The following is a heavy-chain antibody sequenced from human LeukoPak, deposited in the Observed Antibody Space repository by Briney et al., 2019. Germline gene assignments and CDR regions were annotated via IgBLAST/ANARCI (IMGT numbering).Heavy chain of an antibody. CDR1: GFTFSSCA. Sequence: GGSLRLSCAASGFTFSSCAMSWVRQAPGKGLEWVSAISGSGGSTYYADSVKGRFTISRDNSKNTLYLQMNSLRAEDTAVYYCAKVSGVVVAATRVDFDYWGQGTLVTVSS. V-gene: IGHV3-23*01. CDR3: AKVSGVVVAATRVDFDY. J-gene: IGHJ4*02. D-gene: IGHD2-15*01. CDR2: ISGSGGST.